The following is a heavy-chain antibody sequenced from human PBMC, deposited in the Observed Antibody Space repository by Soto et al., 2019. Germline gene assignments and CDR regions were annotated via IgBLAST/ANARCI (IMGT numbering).Heavy chain of an antibody. D-gene: IGHD3-22*01. CDR1: GGTFSSYA. CDR3: ARWPDPDYYDSSGYYYTDYYFDY. Sequence: QVQLVQSGAEVKKPGSSVKVSCKASGGTFSSYAISWVRQAPGQGLEWMGGIIPIFGTANYAQKFQGRVTITADESTSTAYMELSSLRSEDTAVYYWARWPDPDYYDSSGYYYTDYYFDYWGQGTLVTVSS. J-gene: IGHJ4*02. V-gene: IGHV1-69*01. CDR2: IIPIFGTA.